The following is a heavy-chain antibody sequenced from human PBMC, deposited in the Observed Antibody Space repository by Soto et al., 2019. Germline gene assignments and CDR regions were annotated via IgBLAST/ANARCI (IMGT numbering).Heavy chain of an antibody. CDR2: ISWNSGSI. CDR3: AKELGYCTNGVCSYYFDY. V-gene: IGHV3-9*01. CDR1: GFTFDDYA. J-gene: IGHJ4*02. D-gene: IGHD2-8*01. Sequence: EVQLVEPGGGLVQPGRSLRLSCAASGFTFDDYAMHWVRQAPGKGLEWVSGISWNSGSIGYADSVKGRFTISRDNAKNSLYLQMNSLRAEDTALYYCAKELGYCTNGVCSYYFDYWGQGTLVTVSS.